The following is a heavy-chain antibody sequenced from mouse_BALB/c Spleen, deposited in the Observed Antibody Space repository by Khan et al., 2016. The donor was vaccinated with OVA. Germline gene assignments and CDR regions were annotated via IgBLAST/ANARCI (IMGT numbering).Heavy chain of an antibody. V-gene: IGHV1-7*01. CDR1: GYTFTTYW. CDR3: TRDRIDY. Sequence: QVQLKQSGAELAKLGASVKMSCKASGYTFTTYWMHWVKPRPGQGLEWIGYINPTSGYTDYHEKFKDKATLSADKSSSTAYMQLSSLTSEDSAVYYCTRDRIDYWGQGTTLTVSS. CDR2: INPTSGYT. J-gene: IGHJ2*01.